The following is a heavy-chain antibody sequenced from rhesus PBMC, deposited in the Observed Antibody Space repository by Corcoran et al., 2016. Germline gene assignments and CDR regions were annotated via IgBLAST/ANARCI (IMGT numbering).Heavy chain of an antibody. CDR1: GYSISSGYD. Sequence: QVQLQESGPGVVKPSETLSLTCAVSGYSISSGYDWSWIRQPPGKGLEWIGYIYGSSGSTNYNPSLKSRVAISKDTSKNQFSLKLSSVTAADTAVYYCARGTVLVVVATWGQGVLVTVSS. CDR3: ARGTVLVVVAT. CDR2: IYGSSGST. V-gene: IGHV4-127*01. D-gene: IGHD2-21*01. J-gene: IGHJ4*01.